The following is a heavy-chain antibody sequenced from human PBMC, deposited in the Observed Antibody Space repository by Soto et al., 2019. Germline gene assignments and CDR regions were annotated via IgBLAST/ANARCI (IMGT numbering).Heavy chain of an antibody. CDR2: IIPIFGTA. V-gene: IGHV1-69*13. Sequence: GASVKVSCKASGGTFSSYAISWVRQAPGQGLEWMGGIIPIFGTANYAQKFQGRVTITADESTSTAYMELSSLRSEDTAVHYCAGGGYSGYDFYYYGMDVWGQGTTVTVSS. D-gene: IGHD5-12*01. CDR3: AGGGYSGYDFYYYGMDV. J-gene: IGHJ6*02. CDR1: GGTFSSYA.